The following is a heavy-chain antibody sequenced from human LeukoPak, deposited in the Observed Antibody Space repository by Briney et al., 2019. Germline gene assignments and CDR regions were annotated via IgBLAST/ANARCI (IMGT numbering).Heavy chain of an antibody. CDR2: IYYSGST. J-gene: IGHJ4*02. CDR1: GGSISSGGYY. D-gene: IGHD5-18*01. CDR3: ARVAYSYGPFDY. Sequence: SEILSFTCTVSGGSISSGGYYWSWIRQHPGKGLEWIGYIYYSGSTYYNPSLKSRVTISVDTSKNQFSLKLSSVTAADTAVYYCARVAYSYGPFDYWGQGTLVTVSS. V-gene: IGHV4-31*03.